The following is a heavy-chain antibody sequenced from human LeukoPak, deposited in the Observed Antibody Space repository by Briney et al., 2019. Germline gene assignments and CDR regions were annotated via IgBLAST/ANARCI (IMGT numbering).Heavy chain of an antibody. CDR1: GGSLNGYY. J-gene: IGHJ4*02. CDR2: INHRRSI. D-gene: IGHD1-26*01. V-gene: IGHV4-34*01. CDR3: ARVAAVTVGSYPYFDP. Sequence: SETLSLTCAVHGGSLNGYYWSWIRQSPGQGLEWIGEINHRRSINDNPSFKSRITISIDTSKNMFSLDLRFLTAADTAVYLCARVAAVTVGSYPYFDPWGQGTRVTVSS.